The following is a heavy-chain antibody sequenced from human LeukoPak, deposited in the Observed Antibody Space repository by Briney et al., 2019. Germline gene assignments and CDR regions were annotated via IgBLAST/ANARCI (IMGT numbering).Heavy chain of an antibody. V-gene: IGHV4-34*01. CDR3: AREVYCGGDCSAFDI. Sequence: SETLSLTCAVYGGSFSGYYWSWIRQPPGKGLEWIGEINHSGSTNYNPSLKSRVTISVDTSKNQFSLKLSSVTAADTAVYYCAREVYCGGDCSAFDIWGQGTMVTVSS. CDR2: INHSGST. CDR1: GGSFSGYY. J-gene: IGHJ3*02. D-gene: IGHD2-21*02.